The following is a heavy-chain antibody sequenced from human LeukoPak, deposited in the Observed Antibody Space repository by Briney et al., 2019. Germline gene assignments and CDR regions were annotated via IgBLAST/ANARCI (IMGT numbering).Heavy chain of an antibody. D-gene: IGHD2-2*01. J-gene: IGHJ4*02. CDR3: ARIQSSSSPFDY. V-gene: IGHV4-61*01. CDR2: IYYSGTT. Sequence: SSETLSLTCTVSGYSISSGYYWSWIRQPPGKGLEWIGYIYYSGTTTYNPSLESRFTISVDTSKNQFSLRLSSVTAADTAVYYCARIQSSSSPFDYWGQGTLVTVSS. CDR1: GYSISSGYY.